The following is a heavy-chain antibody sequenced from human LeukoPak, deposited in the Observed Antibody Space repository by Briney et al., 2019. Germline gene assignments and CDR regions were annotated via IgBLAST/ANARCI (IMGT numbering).Heavy chain of an antibody. CDR3: ARDQDSGSYYSG. CDR1: GGTFSSYA. CDR2: IIPIFGTA. D-gene: IGHD1-26*01. V-gene: IGHV1-69*01. J-gene: IGHJ4*02. Sequence: VASVKVSCKASGGTFSSYAISWVRQAPGQGLEWMGGIIPIFGTANYAQKFQGRVTITADESTSTAYMELSSLRSEDTAVYYCARDQDSGSYYSGWGQGTLVTVSS.